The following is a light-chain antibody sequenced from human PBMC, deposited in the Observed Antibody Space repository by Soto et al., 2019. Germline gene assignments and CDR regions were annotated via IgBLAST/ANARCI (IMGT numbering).Light chain of an antibody. Sequence: QSALTQPASVSGSPGQSITIPCTGTSGDVGGYNLVSWYQQHPGKAPKLMIYEVTERPSGVSNRFSGSKSGNTASLTISGLQPDDEADYYCCSYAGNSEVFGTGTKLTAL. CDR3: CSYAGNSEV. V-gene: IGLV2-23*02. J-gene: IGLJ1*01. CDR1: SGDVGGYNL. CDR2: EVT.